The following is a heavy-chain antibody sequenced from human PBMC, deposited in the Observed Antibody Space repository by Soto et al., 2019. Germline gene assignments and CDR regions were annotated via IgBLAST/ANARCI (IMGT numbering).Heavy chain of an antibody. V-gene: IGHV1-8*01. D-gene: IGHD3-3*01. Sequence: ASVKVSCKASGYTFTSYDINWVRQATGQGLEWMGWMNPNSGNTGYAQKFQGRVTMTRNTSISTAYMELSSLRSEDTAVYYCARTQDYDFWSGPLEHYYYYMDVWGKGTTVTVSS. CDR1: GYTFTSYD. CDR3: ARTQDYDFWSGPLEHYYYYMDV. J-gene: IGHJ6*03. CDR2: MNPNSGNT.